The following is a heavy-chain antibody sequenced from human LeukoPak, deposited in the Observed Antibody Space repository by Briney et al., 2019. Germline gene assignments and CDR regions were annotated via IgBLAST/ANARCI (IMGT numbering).Heavy chain of an antibody. Sequence: SVKVSCKASGGTFSSYAISWVRQAPGQGLEWMGGIIPIFGTANYAQKFQGRVTITTDESTSTAYMELSSLRSEDTAVYYCARDRMDYYDSSGLDAFDIWGQGTMVTVSS. CDR2: IIPIFGTA. CDR1: GGTFSSYA. V-gene: IGHV1-69*05. D-gene: IGHD3-22*01. J-gene: IGHJ3*02. CDR3: ARDRMDYYDSSGLDAFDI.